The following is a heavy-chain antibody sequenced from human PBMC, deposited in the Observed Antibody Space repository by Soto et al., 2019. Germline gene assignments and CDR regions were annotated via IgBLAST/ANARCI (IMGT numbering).Heavy chain of an antibody. D-gene: IGHD3-10*01. V-gene: IGHV3-23*01. J-gene: IGHJ3*02. CDR2: ISGSGGNT. CDR3: ARDLSFAFDI. Sequence: GGSLRLSCAASGFTFSNAWMNWVRQAPGKGLEWVSAISGSGGNTYYADSVKGRFTISRDNAKNTLYLQMNSLRAEDTAVYYCARDLSFAFDIWGQGTMVTVSS. CDR1: GFTFSNAW.